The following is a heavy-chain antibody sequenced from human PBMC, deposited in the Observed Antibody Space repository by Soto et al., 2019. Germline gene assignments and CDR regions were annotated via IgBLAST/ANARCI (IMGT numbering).Heavy chain of an antibody. CDR1: GFTFSNAW. CDR2: IKSKTDGGTT. D-gene: IGHD2-2*01. CDR3: TSLQGSVVPSIDGTPDY. Sequence: EVQLVESGGGLVKPGGSLRLSCAASGFTFSNAWMSWVRQAPGKGLEWVGRIKSKTDGGTTDYAAPVKGRFTISRDDSKNTLYLQMNSLKTEDTAVYYCTSLQGSVVPSIDGTPDYWGQGTLVTVSS. V-gene: IGHV3-15*01. J-gene: IGHJ4*02.